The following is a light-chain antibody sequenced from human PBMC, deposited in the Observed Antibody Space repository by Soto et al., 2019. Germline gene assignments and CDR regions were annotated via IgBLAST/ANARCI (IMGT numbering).Light chain of an antibody. CDR2: GAS. Sequence: DIQMTQSPSSVSASVGDRVTITCRASQDISSWLGWYQQKPGKAPKFLIYGASNLQSGVPSRFSGSGSGTDFTLTISSLQPEDFATYYCQQANSFPISFGQGTRLEIK. CDR3: QQANSFPIS. J-gene: IGKJ5*01. CDR1: QDISSW. V-gene: IGKV1-12*01.